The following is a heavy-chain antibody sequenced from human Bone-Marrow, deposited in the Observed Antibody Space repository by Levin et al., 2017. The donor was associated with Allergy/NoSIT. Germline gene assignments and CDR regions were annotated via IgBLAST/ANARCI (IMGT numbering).Heavy chain of an antibody. J-gene: IGHJ5*02. Sequence: PGGSLRLSCAAYGLNIRSYWMSWVRQAPGKGLEWVAKIDPDESEKHYVDSVKDRFTISRDNGKNSLYLHMSSLRAEDTAVYYCARDIQWFDPWGQGTLVTVSS. CDR3: ARDIQWFDP. CDR1: GLNIRSYW. V-gene: IGHV3-7*01. D-gene: IGHD5-18*01. CDR2: IDPDESEK.